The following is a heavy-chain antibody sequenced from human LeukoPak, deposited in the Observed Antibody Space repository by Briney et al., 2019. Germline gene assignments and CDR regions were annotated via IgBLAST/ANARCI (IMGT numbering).Heavy chain of an antibody. CDR3: SKDLRVLRSFDWFP. V-gene: IGHV3-23*01. CDR2: LSGSGERT. CDR1: GFIFSNYA. D-gene: IGHD3-9*01. J-gene: IGHJ5*02. Sequence: GGSLRLSCAASGFIFSNYAMSWVRQAPGKGLEWVSSLSGSGERTYYADSVKGRFIISRDTSNNTLYLQMNSLRAEDTAVYYCSKDLRVLRSFDWFPWGQGSRVTASS.